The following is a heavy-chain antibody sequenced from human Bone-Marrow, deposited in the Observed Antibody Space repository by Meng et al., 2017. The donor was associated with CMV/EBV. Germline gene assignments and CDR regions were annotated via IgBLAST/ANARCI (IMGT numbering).Heavy chain of an antibody. J-gene: IGHJ3*02. V-gene: IGHV3-9*01. CDR2: IAWNGGDI. CDR3: ARDLVSTVPGAFDI. CDR1: GFTFDDYA. D-gene: IGHD5/OR15-5a*01. Sequence: GGSLRLSCAASGFTFDDYAMHWVRQAPGKGLEWVSGIAWNGGDIGYADSVKGRFIISRDNAKNSLYLQMNSLRAEDTAVYYCARDLVSTVPGAFDIWGQGKMVTVSS.